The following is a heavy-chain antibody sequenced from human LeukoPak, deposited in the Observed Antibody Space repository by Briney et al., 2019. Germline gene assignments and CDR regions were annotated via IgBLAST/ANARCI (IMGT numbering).Heavy chain of an antibody. Sequence: SETLSLTCAVSGGSFSGYFWNWIRQPPGKGLEWIGEINHGGSTNYNPSLKSRVTISVDTSKNQFSLKLSSVTAADTAVYYCARGLRGWTKKYYFDYWGQGTLVTVSS. CDR1: GGSFSGYF. J-gene: IGHJ4*02. D-gene: IGHD6-19*01. CDR2: INHGGST. CDR3: ARGLRGWTKKYYFDY. V-gene: IGHV4-34*01.